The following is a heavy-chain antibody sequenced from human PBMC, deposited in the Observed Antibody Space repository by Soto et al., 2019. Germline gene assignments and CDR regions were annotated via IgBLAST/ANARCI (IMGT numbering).Heavy chain of an antibody. CDR1: GGSISSGGYY. J-gene: IGHJ6*02. D-gene: IGHD5-12*01. Sequence: SENLSLTCTVSGGSISSGGYYWSWLRQHPGKGLERIGYISYSGSTYYNPSLKSRVTISVDTSKNQFSLKLSSVTAAHTAASYCGRERWDIVATIYARASYSATDVWRQWIPVTVS. V-gene: IGHV4-31*03. CDR3: GRERWDIVATIYARASYSATDV. CDR2: ISYSGST.